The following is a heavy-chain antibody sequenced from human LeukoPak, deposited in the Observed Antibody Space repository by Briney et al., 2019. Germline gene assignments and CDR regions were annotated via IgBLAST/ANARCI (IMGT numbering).Heavy chain of an antibody. V-gene: IGHV1-69-2*01. CDR2: VDPEDGET. CDR1: GYTFTDYY. J-gene: IGHJ4*02. D-gene: IGHD1-26*01. Sequence: ASVKVSCKVSGYTFTDYYMHWVQQAPGKGLEWMGLVDPEDGETIYAEKFQGRVTITADTSTGTAYMELSSLRSEDTAVYYCATDPIVNNDYWGQGTLVTVSS. CDR3: ATDPIVNNDY.